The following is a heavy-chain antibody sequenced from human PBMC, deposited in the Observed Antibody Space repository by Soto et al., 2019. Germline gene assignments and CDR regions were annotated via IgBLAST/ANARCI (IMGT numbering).Heavy chain of an antibody. CDR3: ARDYYGMDV. Sequence: PSETLSLTXTVSGGSISSGGYSWTWIRQSPGKGLEWIGYTYQSGSAYYNPSLKSRVTISVDRSKNQFSLNLTSVTAADTAVYYCARDYYGMDVWGQGTTVTVSS. CDR2: TYQSGSA. V-gene: IGHV4-30-2*06. J-gene: IGHJ6*02. CDR1: GGSISSGGYS.